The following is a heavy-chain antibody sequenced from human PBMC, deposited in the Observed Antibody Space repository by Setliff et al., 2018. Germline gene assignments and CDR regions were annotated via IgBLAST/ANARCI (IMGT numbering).Heavy chain of an antibody. CDR1: GFSFNNFE. V-gene: IGHV3-48*03. CDR2: ISSSGGTI. CDR3: ARDKDFWSGYAFDI. Sequence: GGSLRLSCAASGFSFNNFEMNWVRQAPGRGLEWVSYISSSGGTIYYADSVKGRFTISRDNAKNSLYLQMNSLRAEDTALYYCARDKDFWSGYAFDIWGQGTMVTVSS. D-gene: IGHD3-3*01. J-gene: IGHJ3*02.